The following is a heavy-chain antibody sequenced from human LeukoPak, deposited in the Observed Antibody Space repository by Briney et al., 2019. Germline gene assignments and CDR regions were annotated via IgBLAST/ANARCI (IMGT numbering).Heavy chain of an antibody. Sequence: GGSLRLSCAASGFTFSSYVMNWVRQAPGKGLEWVSGINASGGSTYYADSVKGRFTISRDNSKNTLYPQMNSLRAEDTAVYYCAKDGWDIVVVPAATDFDYWGQGTLVTVSS. V-gene: IGHV3-23*01. CDR1: GFTFSSYV. D-gene: IGHD2-2*01. J-gene: IGHJ4*02. CDR2: INASGGST. CDR3: AKDGWDIVVVPAATDFDY.